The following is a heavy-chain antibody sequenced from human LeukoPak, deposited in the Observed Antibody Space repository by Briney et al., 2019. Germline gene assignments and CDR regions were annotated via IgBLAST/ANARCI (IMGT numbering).Heavy chain of an antibody. CDR3: ASEADYYDSSGYYPLIDY. J-gene: IGHJ4*02. V-gene: IGHV3-21*01. Sequence: GESLRLSCAASGFTFNTYSMNWVRQAPGKGLEWVSSISTSSSYIYYADSVKGRFTISRDNAKNSLYLQMNSLRAEDTAVYYCASEADYYDSSGYYPLIDYWGQGTLVTVSS. D-gene: IGHD3-22*01. CDR1: GFTFNTYS. CDR2: ISTSSSYI.